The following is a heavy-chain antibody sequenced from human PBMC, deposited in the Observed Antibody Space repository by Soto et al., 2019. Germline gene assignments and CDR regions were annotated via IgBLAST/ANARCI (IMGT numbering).Heavy chain of an antibody. J-gene: IGHJ4*02. V-gene: IGHV3-30-3*01. CDR2: ISYDGSNK. D-gene: IGHD3-22*01. Sequence: GGSLRLSCAASGFTFSSYAMHWVRQAPGKGLEWVAVISYDGSNKYYADSVKGRFTISRDNSKNTLYLQMNSLRAEDTAVYYCAREITMIVGPFDYWGQGTLVTSPQ. CDR1: GFTFSSYA. CDR3: AREITMIVGPFDY.